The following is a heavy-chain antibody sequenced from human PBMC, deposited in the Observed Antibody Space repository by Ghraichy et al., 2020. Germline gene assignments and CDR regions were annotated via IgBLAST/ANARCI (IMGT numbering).Heavy chain of an antibody. D-gene: IGHD2-2*01. J-gene: IGHJ5*02. V-gene: IGHV3-73*01. CDR3: TTYCSSTSCYAP. Sequence: VGRIRSKANSYATAYAASVKGRFTISRDDSKNTAYLQMNSLKTEDTAVYYCTTYCSSTSCYAPWGQG. CDR2: IRSKANSYAT.